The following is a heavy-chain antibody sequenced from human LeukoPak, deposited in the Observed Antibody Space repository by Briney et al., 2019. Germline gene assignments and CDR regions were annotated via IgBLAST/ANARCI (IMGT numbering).Heavy chain of an antibody. CDR1: GFTFSDYW. D-gene: IGHD6-13*01. V-gene: IGHV3-74*01. J-gene: IGHJ1*01. CDR3: ASPSSGWYSEYFQH. CDR2: INGDGSST. Sequence: GGSLRLSCAASGFTFSDYWMHWVRQAPGKGLVWVSRINGDGSSTSYADSVKGRFTISRDSAKNTLYLQMNSLRAEDTAVYYCASPSSGWYSEYFQHWGQGTLVTVSS.